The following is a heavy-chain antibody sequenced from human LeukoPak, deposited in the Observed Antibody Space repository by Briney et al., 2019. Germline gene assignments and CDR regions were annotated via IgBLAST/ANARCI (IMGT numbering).Heavy chain of an antibody. D-gene: IGHD3-10*01. J-gene: IGHJ4*02. Sequence: GGSLRLSCAASGFTFSSYAMHWVRQAPGKGLEWVAVISYDGSNKYYADSVKGRFTISRDNSKNTLYLQMNSLRAEDTAVYYCARELSRGVRGVIARYFDYWGQGTLVTVSS. CDR3: ARELSRGVRGVIARYFDY. CDR2: ISYDGSNK. CDR1: GFTFSSYA. V-gene: IGHV3-30-3*01.